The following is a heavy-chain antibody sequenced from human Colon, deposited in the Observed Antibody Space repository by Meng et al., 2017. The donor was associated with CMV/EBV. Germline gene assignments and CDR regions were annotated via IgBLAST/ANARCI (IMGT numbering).Heavy chain of an antibody. CDR2: IHYGGAT. CDR1: GGSIGSSNCY. J-gene: IGHJ4*02. D-gene: IGHD2-2*01. CDR3: ARTCTSSSYDS. V-gene: IGHV4-39*07. Sequence: SETLSLTCTVSGGSIGSSNCYWGWIRQAPGKGLEWIGTIHYGGATYYNPSLNSRPTISVDTSKNQFSLKLSSVTAADTAVYYCARTCTSSSYDSWGQGTLVTVSS.